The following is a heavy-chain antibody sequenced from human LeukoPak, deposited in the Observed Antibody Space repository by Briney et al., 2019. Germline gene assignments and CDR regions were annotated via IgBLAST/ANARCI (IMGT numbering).Heavy chain of an antibody. V-gene: IGHV3-43D*03. CDR1: GFTFDDYA. Sequence: GGSLRLSCAASGFTFDDYAMHWVRQAPGKGLEWVSLITWDGGTTYYADSVKGRFTISRDNSKNSLFLQMNSLRPGDAAFYYCAKDRAPFRGTYFGSWGQGTLVTVSS. CDR2: ITWDGGTT. CDR3: AKDRAPFRGTYFGS. J-gene: IGHJ4*02.